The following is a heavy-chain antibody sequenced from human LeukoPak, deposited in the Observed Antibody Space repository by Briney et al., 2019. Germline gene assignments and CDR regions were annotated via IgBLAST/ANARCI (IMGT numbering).Heavy chain of an antibody. J-gene: IGHJ3*02. D-gene: IGHD5-12*01. Sequence: GGSLRLSCAASGFTFSGAAMHWVRQASGKGLDWVGRIRSKGNNYATAYAASVKGRFTISRDDSKNTAYLQMNSLRIEDTAMYYCTRVVGGYDWNDAFDIWGQGTMVTVSS. CDR2: IRSKGNNYAT. CDR3: TRVVGGYDWNDAFDI. V-gene: IGHV3-73*01. CDR1: GFTFSGAA.